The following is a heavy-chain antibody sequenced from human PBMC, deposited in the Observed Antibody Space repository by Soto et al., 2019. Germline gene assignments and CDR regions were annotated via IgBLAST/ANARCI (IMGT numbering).Heavy chain of an antibody. V-gene: IGHV4-59*01. D-gene: IGHD1-20*01. CDR2: IYYSGST. J-gene: IGHJ6*02. CDR1: GGSISSYY. Sequence: SETLSLTCTVSGGSISSYYWSWIRQPPGKGLEWIGYIYYSGSTNYNPSLKSRVTISVDTSKNQFSLKLGSVTAADTAVYYCARGWYHYYYYGLDVWGQGTTVTVSS. CDR3: ARGWYHYYYYGLDV.